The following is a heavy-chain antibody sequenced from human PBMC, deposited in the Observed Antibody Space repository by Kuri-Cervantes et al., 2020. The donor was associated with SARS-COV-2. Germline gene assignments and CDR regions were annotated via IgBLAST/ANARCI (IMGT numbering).Heavy chain of an antibody. Sequence: GESLKISCAASGFTFSSYWMHWVRQAPGKGLVWVSRINSDGSSTSYADSVKGRFTISGDNAKNTLYLQMNSLRAEDTAVYYCARDLTLGYCSGGSCYYYYYGMDVWGQGTTVTVSS. CDR1: GFTFSSYW. CDR2: INSDGSST. J-gene: IGHJ6*02. V-gene: IGHV3-74*01. D-gene: IGHD2-15*01. CDR3: ARDLTLGYCSGGSCYYYYYGMDV.